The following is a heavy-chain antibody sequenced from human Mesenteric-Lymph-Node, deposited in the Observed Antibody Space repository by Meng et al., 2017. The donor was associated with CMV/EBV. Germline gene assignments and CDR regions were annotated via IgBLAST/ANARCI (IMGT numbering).Heavy chain of an antibody. V-gene: IGHV4-30-4*08. CDR1: GGSISGGDYF. J-gene: IGHJ4*02. CDR3: ARGSRRGNPPIHY. Sequence: SGGSISGGDYFWGWIRQPPGTGLEWIGYVYSSGSAYYNPSLKSRLTISVDLSKNQFSLTLTSVTAADTAVYFCARGSRRGNPPIHYWGQGTLVTVSS. D-gene: IGHD2-2*01. CDR2: VYSSGSA.